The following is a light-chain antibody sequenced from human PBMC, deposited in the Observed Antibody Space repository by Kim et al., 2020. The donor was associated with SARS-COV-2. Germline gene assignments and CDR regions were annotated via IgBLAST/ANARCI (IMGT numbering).Light chain of an antibody. CDR2: DND. CDR3: ATWDSSLSVGV. Sequence: QSVLTQPPSVSAAPGQKVTISCYGSRSNIGYNPVSWYQQFPGTAPRLITYDNDKRPSGIPDRFSSSKSGTSATLGITGLRTGDEADYYCATWDSSLSVGVFGGGTKVTVL. V-gene: IGLV1-51*01. J-gene: IGLJ3*02. CDR1: RSNIGYNP.